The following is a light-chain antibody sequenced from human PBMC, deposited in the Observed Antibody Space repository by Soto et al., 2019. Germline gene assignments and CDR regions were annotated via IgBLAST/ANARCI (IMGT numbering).Light chain of an antibody. CDR3: QQYGRAPDN. J-gene: IGKJ5*01. CDR1: QSVTRND. Sequence: EIVLTQSPGTLSLSPGERATLSCRASQSVTRNDLAWYQQIPGQAPRLLIYGASSRATGIPDGFSGSGSGTDFTLTISRLEPEDFALYYCQQYGRAPDNFGQGTRLEIK. V-gene: IGKV3-20*01. CDR2: GAS.